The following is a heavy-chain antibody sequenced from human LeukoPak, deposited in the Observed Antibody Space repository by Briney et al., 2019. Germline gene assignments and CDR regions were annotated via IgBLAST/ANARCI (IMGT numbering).Heavy chain of an antibody. J-gene: IGHJ6*02. D-gene: IGHD3-22*01. Sequence: ASVKVSCKASGYTFTGYYMHWVRQAPGQGLEWMGIINPSGGSTSYAQRFQGRVTMTRDTSTSTVHMELSSLRSEDTAVYYRARVRLSYYYDSSNYYAEVDYYYYGMDVWGQGTTVTVSS. V-gene: IGHV1-46*01. CDR1: GYTFTGYY. CDR3: ARVRLSYYYDSSNYYAEVDYYYYGMDV. CDR2: INPSGGST.